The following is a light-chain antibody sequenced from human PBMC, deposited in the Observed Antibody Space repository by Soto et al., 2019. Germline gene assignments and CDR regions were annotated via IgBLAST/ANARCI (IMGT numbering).Light chain of an antibody. CDR1: QSVSSSY. J-gene: IGKJ5*01. CDR2: GAS. V-gene: IGKV3-20*01. CDR3: QQNGSSPTIT. Sequence: EIVLTQSPGTLSLSPGERATLSCRASQSVSSSYLAWYQQKPGQAPRLLIYGASSRATGIPDRFSGSGSGTDFTLTNSRLEPEDFEVYYCQQNGSSPTITFGQGTRLEI.